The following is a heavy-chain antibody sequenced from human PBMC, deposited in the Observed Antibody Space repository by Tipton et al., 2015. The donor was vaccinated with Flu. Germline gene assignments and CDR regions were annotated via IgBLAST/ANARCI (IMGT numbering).Heavy chain of an antibody. D-gene: IGHD4-11*01. CDR2: VYLSGST. Sequence: TLSLTCTVSGGSITTENYHWTWIRQPAGKGLEWIGHVYLSGSTTYNPSLKSRVTISVDTSKNQFSLEMRSVTAADMAVYYCARRDFSNYVSDPKNWFDRWGQGTLVTVSS. J-gene: IGHJ5*02. V-gene: IGHV4-61*09. CDR3: ARRDFSNYVSDPKNWFDR. CDR1: GGSITTENYH.